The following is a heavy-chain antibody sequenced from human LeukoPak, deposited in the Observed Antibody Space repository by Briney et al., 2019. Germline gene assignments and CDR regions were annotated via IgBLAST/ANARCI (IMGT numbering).Heavy chain of an antibody. CDR2: INDGNGNA. V-gene: IGHV1-3*03. J-gene: IGHJ6*02. CDR3: ARGVSYAMDV. CDR1: GYTFTSYA. Sequence: ASVRVSFKASGYTFTSYAIHWVRQAPGQRLEWMGWINDGNGNAKYSQEFQGRVTITRDTSANTAYMELSSLRSEDMALYYCARGVSYAMDVWGQGTTVTVAS.